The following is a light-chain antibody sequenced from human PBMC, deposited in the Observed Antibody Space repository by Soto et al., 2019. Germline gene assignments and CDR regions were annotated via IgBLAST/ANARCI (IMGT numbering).Light chain of an antibody. V-gene: IGKV3-20*01. Sequence: ETVLTQSPGTLSLSPGDTATLSCGASQSVNSNFLAWYQQKPGQTPRLLIYGASSRATDIPDRFSGSGSGTDFTLTITPLEPEDFAVYYCQQYGVSPLTFGGGTKVEIK. CDR3: QQYGVSPLT. J-gene: IGKJ4*01. CDR1: QSVNSNF. CDR2: GAS.